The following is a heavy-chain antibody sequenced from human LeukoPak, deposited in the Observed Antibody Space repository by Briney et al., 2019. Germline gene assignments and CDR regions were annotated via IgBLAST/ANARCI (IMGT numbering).Heavy chain of an antibody. D-gene: IGHD2-15*01. CDR1: GFTFSSYG. CDR3: ARARGYCSGGSCPALGGMDV. J-gene: IGHJ6*04. Sequence: GRSLRLSCAASGFTFSSYGTHWVRQAPGKGLEWAAVIWYDGSNKYYADSVKGRFTISRDNSKNTLYLQMNSLRAEDTAVYYCARARGYCSGGSCPALGGMDVWGKGTTVTVSS. CDR2: IWYDGSNK. V-gene: IGHV3-33*01.